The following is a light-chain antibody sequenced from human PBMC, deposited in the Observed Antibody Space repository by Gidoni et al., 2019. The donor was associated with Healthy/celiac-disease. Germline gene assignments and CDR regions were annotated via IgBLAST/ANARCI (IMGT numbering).Light chain of an antibody. CDR1: QGISSR. Sequence: DSQMTQSPSTLSASVGDRVTITGRASQGISSRLAWYQQKPGKAPKLLIYKASSLESGVPSRFSGSGSGTEFTLTISSLQPDDFATYSCQQYNSYPYRFXXXTKLEIK. J-gene: IGKJ2*03. V-gene: IGKV1-5*03. CDR3: QQYNSYPYR. CDR2: KAS.